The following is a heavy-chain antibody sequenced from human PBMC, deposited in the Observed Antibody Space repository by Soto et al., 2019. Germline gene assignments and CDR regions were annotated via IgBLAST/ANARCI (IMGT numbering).Heavy chain of an antibody. V-gene: IGHV4-61*01. Sequence: PSETLSLTCTVSGGSVSSGSYYWSWIRQPPGKGLEWIGYIYYSGSTNYNPSLKSRVTISVDTSKNQFSLKLSSVTAADTAVYYCARSYSGSYYLGRNFDYWGQGTLVTVSS. D-gene: IGHD1-26*01. CDR2: IYYSGST. CDR3: ARSYSGSYYLGRNFDY. J-gene: IGHJ4*02. CDR1: GGSVSSGSYY.